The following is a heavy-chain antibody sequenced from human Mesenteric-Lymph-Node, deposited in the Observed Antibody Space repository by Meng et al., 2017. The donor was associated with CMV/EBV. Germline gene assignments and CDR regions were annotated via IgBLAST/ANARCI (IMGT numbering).Heavy chain of an antibody. V-gene: IGHV4-34*01. CDR2: INHSGST. CDR1: GGSFSGYY. D-gene: IGHD3-3*01. CDR3: ARVKEWLLWSERRRFDY. J-gene: IGHJ4*02. Sequence: SETLSLTCAVYGGSFSGYYWSWIRQPPGKGLEWIGEINHSGSTNYNPSLKSRVTISVDTSKNQFSLKLSSVTAADTAVYYCARVKEWLLWSERRRFDYWGQGTLVTVSS.